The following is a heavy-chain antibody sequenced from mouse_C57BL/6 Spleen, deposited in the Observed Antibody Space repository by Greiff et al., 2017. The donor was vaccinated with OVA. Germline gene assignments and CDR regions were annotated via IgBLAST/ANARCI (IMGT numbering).Heavy chain of an antibody. CDR2: IHPNSGST. CDR1: GYTFTSYW. J-gene: IGHJ4*01. V-gene: IGHV1-64*01. CDR3: ARNYYGRPAMDY. Sequence: VQLQQPGAELVKPGASVKLSCKASGYTFTSYWMHWVKQRPGQGLEWIGMIHPNSGSTNYNEKFKSKATLTVDESSSTAYMQLSSLTSEDSAVYYCARNYYGRPAMDYWGQGTSVTVSS. D-gene: IGHD1-1*01.